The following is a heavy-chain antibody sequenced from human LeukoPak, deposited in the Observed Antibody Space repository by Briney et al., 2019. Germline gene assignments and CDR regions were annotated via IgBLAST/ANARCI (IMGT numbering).Heavy chain of an antibody. V-gene: IGHV4-61*02. CDR3: AYSSSWYPSYYY. J-gene: IGHJ4*02. CDR2: IYTSGST. D-gene: IGHD6-13*01. Sequence: SETLSLTCTVSGGSISSGSYYWRWIRQPAGKGLEWIGRIYTSGSTNYNPSLKSRVTISVDTSKNQFSLKLSSVTAADTAVYYCAYSSSWYPSYYYWGQGTLVTVSS. CDR1: GGSISSGSYY.